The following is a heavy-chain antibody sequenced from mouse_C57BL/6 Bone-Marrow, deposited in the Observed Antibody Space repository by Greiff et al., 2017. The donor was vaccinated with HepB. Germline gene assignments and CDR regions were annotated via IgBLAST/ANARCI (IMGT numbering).Heavy chain of an antibody. V-gene: IGHV14-4*01. CDR3: TPLLPRFAY. CDR2: IDPENGDT. Sequence: SGAELVRPGASVKLSCTASGFNIKDDYMHWVKQRPEQGLEWIGWIDPENGDTEYASKFQGKATITEDTSSNTAYLQLSSLSSEDTAVYYCTPLLPRFAYWGQGTLVTVSA. CDR1: GFNIKDDY. D-gene: IGHD2-10*01. J-gene: IGHJ3*01.